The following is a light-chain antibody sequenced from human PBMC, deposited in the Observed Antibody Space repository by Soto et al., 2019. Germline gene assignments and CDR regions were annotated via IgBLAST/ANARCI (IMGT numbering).Light chain of an antibody. J-gene: IGKJ1*01. Sequence: DIQLTQSPSFLSASVGDRVTITCRASQGISSDLAWYQQKPGKAPKLLIYTASTLQSGVPSRFSGSGSGTEFTLTINSLQPEDFAAYYCQRLHGYPHTFGQGTRVEIK. V-gene: IGKV1-9*01. CDR3: QRLHGYPHT. CDR2: TAS. CDR1: QGISSD.